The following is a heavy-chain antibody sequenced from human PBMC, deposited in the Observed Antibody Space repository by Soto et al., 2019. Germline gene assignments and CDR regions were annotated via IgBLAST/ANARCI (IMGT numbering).Heavy chain of an antibody. D-gene: IGHD2-21*01. V-gene: IGHV1-69*02. CDR2: IIPILGIA. CDR3: ARGSADCGGDCSIYFDY. Sequence: QVQLVQSGAEVKKPGSSVKVSCKASGGTFSSYTISWVXXAPGQGLEWMGRIIPILGIANYAQKFQGRVTITADKSTSTAYMELSSLRSEVTAVYYCARGSADCGGDCSIYFDYWGQGTLVTVSS. J-gene: IGHJ4*02. CDR1: GGTFSSYT.